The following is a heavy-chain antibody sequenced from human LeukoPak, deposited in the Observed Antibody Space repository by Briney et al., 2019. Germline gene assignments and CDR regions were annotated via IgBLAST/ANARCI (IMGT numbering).Heavy chain of an antibody. CDR3: AKDPETIFGITMSN. Sequence: GGSLRLSCAASGFNFNIYAMAWVRQAPGKGQQRVSGISGGGSTFYADSVKGRFTISRDNSNNTLYLQMNSLRAEDTAVYYCAKDPETIFGITMSNWGQGTLVTVSS. CDR2: ISGGGST. J-gene: IGHJ4*02. V-gene: IGHV3-23*01. D-gene: IGHD3-3*01. CDR1: GFNFNIYA.